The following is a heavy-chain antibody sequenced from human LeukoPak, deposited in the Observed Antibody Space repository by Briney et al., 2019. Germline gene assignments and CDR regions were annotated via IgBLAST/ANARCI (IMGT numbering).Heavy chain of an antibody. D-gene: IGHD2-2*01. CDR3: AKSHYGSFSCSIAEF. CDR2: MSGGGGST. V-gene: IGHV3-23*01. J-gene: IGHJ4*02. Sequence: GGSLRLSCAASGFTFSSYSMNWVRQAPGKGLEWVSAMSGGGGSTFYADSVKGRFTISRDNSKNTLYLQMNSLRDEDTAVYYCAKSHYGSFSCSIAEFWGQGTLVTVSS. CDR1: GFTFSSYS.